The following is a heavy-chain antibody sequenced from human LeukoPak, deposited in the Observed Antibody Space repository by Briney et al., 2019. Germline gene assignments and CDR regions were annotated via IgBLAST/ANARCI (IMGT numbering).Heavy chain of an antibody. V-gene: IGHV4-39*07. CDR3: ARDKAAAGRRWINPFDY. CDR1: GGSISSSSYY. Sequence: PSETLSLTCTVSGGSISSSSYYWGWIRQPPGKGLEWIGSIYYSGSTYYNPSLKSRVTISVDTSKNQFSLKLSSVTAADTAVYYCARDKAAAGRRWINPFDYWGQGTLVTVSS. D-gene: IGHD6-13*01. CDR2: IYYSGST. J-gene: IGHJ4*02.